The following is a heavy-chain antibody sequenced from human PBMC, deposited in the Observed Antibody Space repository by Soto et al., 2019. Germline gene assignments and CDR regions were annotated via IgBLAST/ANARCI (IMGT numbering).Heavy chain of an antibody. V-gene: IGHV4-30-4*01. CDR1: GGSISSGDYY. D-gene: IGHD2-2*01. J-gene: IGHJ5*02. CDR3: AKYQPTSTSFDP. Sequence: SETLSLTCTVSGGSISSGDYYWSWIRQPPGKGLEWIGHIYYSGSTYYNPSLKSRVTISVDSSKNQFSLKLSSVTAADTAVYYCAKYQPTSTSFDPWGQGTLVT. CDR2: IYYSGST.